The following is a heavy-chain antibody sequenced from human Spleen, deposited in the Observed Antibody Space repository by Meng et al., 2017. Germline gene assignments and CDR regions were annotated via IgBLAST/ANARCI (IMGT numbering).Heavy chain of an antibody. J-gene: IGHJ6*02. CDR3: AREFCSGGRCFDRGPYYYYGMDV. Sequence: GGSLRLSCAASGFTFSDYYMHWIRQAPGQGLEWVSYIYTGGNTIYYADSVKGRFTISRDNAKNSLYLQMNSLRAEDTAVYYCAREFCSGGRCFDRGPYYYYGMDVWGQGTTVTVSS. V-gene: IGHV3-11*04. D-gene: IGHD2-15*01. CDR1: GFTFSDYY. CDR2: IYTGGNTI.